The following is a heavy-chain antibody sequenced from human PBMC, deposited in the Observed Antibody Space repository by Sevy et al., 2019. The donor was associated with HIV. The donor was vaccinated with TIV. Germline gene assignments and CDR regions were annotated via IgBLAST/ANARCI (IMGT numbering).Heavy chain of an antibody. CDR3: GRDPYRGGIDY. Sequence: GGSLRLSCAASGLTFSNSWMSWVRQTPEKGLEWVANIKNDGTEEYYVDSVKGRFTISRDNAKNSLYLQMNGLRVEDTAVYYCGRDPYRGGIDYWGQGTLVTVSS. CDR2: IKNDGTEE. CDR1: GLTFSNSW. J-gene: IGHJ4*02. D-gene: IGHD3-10*01. V-gene: IGHV3-7*01.